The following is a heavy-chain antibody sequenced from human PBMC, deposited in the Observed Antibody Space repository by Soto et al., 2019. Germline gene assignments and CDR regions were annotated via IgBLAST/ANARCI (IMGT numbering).Heavy chain of an antibody. CDR1: GYTFTSYG. CDR2: ISAYNGNT. Sequence: QVQLVQSGGEVKKPGASVKVSCKASGYTFTSYGISWVRQAPGQGLEWMGWISAYNGNTNYAQKFQGNDTRTTDTSTSTADMELRSRRSDDTAVYYCARGYDYWSGYHPNEYFQHWGQGTLVTVSS. J-gene: IGHJ1*01. D-gene: IGHD3-3*01. CDR3: ARGYDYWSGYHPNEYFQH. V-gene: IGHV1-18*04.